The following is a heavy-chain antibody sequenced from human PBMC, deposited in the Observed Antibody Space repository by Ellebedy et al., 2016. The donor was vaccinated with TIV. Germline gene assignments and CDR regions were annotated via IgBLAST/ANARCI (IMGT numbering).Heavy chain of an antibody. D-gene: IGHD6-13*01. CDR2: ISAYNGNT. CDR3: ARLKGSSWYAETRGGYYFDY. J-gene: IGHJ4*02. Sequence: AASVKVSCKASGYTFTSYGISWVRQAPGQGLEWMGWISAYNGNTNYAQKLQGRVTMTTDTSPSTAYMELRSLRSDDTAVYYCARLKGSSWYAETRGGYYFDYWGQGTLVTVSS. V-gene: IGHV1-18*04. CDR1: GYTFTSYG.